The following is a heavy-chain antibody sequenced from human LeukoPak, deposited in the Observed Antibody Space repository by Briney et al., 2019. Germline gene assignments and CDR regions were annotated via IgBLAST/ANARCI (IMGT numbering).Heavy chain of an antibody. CDR2: INIDGNTS. D-gene: IGHD5-12*01. CDR3: ARASALATPPFAY. V-gene: IGHV3-74*01. Sequence: TGGSLRLSCAASGFTFSSYWMHWVRQAPGKGLVWVSRINIDGNTSNYADSVKGRFTISRDNAKNAVYLQMNSLRVEDTAVYYCARASALATPPFAYWGQGTLVTVSS. J-gene: IGHJ4*02. CDR1: GFTFSSYW.